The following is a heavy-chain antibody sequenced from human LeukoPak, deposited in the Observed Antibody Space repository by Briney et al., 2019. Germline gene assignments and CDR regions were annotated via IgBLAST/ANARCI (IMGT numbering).Heavy chain of an antibody. J-gene: IGHJ4*02. CDR1: GGSISSYY. Sequence: PSETLSLTCTVSGGSISSYYWSRIRQPPGKGLEWIGYIYYSGSTNYDPSLKSRVTMSVDTSKNQFSLKLSSVTAADTAVYYCARVAGSGCPDYWGQGTLVTVSS. D-gene: IGHD6-19*01. V-gene: IGHV4-59*01. CDR3: ARVAGSGCPDY. CDR2: IYYSGST.